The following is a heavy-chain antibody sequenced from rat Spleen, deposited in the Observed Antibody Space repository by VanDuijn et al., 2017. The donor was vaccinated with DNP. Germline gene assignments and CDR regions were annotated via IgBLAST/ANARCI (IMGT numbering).Heavy chain of an antibody. J-gene: IGHJ2*01. Sequence: QVQLRESGPGRVQPSQTLSLTCTVSGFSLNSYHVSWVRHPPGKGLEWVGVIWAGGSTAYNSLLKSRLSINRDISKSQVFLQMNSLQTEDTATYYCARDRANWEDYFDYWGQGVMVTVSS. D-gene: IGHD5-1*01. CDR2: IWAGGST. CDR1: GFSLNSYH. CDR3: ARDRANWEDYFDY. V-gene: IGHV2-43*01.